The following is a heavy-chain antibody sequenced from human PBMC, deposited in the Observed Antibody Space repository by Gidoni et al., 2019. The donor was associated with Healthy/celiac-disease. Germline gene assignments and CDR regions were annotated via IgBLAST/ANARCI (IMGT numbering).Heavy chain of an antibody. CDR3: AKEGIAVAPSSYYGMDV. D-gene: IGHD6-19*01. Sequence: EVQLVESGGGLVQPGRSLRLSCAASGFTFDDYAMHWVRQAPGKGLEWVSGISWNSGSIGYADSVKGRFTISRDNAKNSLYLQMNSLRAEDTALYYCAKEGIAVAPSSYYGMDVWGQGTTVTVSS. V-gene: IGHV3-9*01. CDR2: ISWNSGSI. CDR1: GFTFDDYA. J-gene: IGHJ6*02.